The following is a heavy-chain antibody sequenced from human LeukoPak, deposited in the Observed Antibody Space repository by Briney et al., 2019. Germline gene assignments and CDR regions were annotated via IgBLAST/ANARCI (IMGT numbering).Heavy chain of an antibody. CDR2: ISYDGSNK. CDR1: GFSLVSYY. CDR3: AKEGWEPQGYFDY. V-gene: IGHV3-30*18. J-gene: IGHJ4*02. D-gene: IGHD1-26*01. Sequence: PGGSLRLSCAASGFSLVSYYMAWVRQAPGKGLEWVAVISYDGSNKYYTDSVKGRFTISRDNSKNTLYLQMNSLRAEDTAVYYCAKEGWEPQGYFDYWGQGTLVTVSS.